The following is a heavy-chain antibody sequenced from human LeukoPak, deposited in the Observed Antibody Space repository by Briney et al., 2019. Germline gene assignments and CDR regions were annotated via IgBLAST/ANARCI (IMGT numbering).Heavy chain of an antibody. V-gene: IGHV1-8*01. D-gene: IGHD3-10*01. CDR1: GYTFTSYD. CDR2: MNPNSGNT. J-gene: IGHJ5*02. Sequence: ASVKVSCKASGYTFTSYDINWVRQATGQGLEWMGWMNPNSGNTGYAQKFQGRVTMTRNTSISTAYMELSSLRSEDTAVYYCARDRKITMVRGVISNWFDPWGQGTLVTVSS. CDR3: ARDRKITMVRGVISNWFDP.